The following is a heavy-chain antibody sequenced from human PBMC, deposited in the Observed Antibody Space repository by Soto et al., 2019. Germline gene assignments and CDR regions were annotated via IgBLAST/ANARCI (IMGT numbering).Heavy chain of an antibody. CDR1: GYTFTSYA. V-gene: IGHV1-3*01. CDR2: INAGNGNT. D-gene: IGHD1-20*01. J-gene: IGHJ4*02. CDR3: ARGITLPTPLDY. Sequence: GASVNVSCKASGYTFTSYAIHWVRQAPGQRLEWMGWINAGNGNTKYSQKFQGRVTITRDTSASTAYMELSSLRSEDTAVYYCARGITLPTPLDYWGQGTLVTVSS.